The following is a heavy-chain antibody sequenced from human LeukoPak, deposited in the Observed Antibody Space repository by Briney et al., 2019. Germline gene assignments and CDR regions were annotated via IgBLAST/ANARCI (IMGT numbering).Heavy chain of an antibody. J-gene: IGHJ6*03. CDR2: IRYDGSNK. Sequence: GGSLRLFCAASGFTFSSYGMHWVRQAPGKGLEWVAFIRYDGSNKYYADSVKGRFTISRDNSKNTLYLQMNSLRAEDTAVYYCAKDYGGSGYYYMDVWGKGTTVTVSS. CDR1: GFTFSSYG. CDR3: AKDYGGSGYYYMDV. D-gene: IGHD3-16*01. V-gene: IGHV3-30*02.